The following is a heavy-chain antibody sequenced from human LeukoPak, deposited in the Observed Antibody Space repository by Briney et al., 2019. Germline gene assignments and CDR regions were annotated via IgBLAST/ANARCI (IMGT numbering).Heavy chain of an antibody. D-gene: IGHD4-23*01. CDR2: IYHSGST. CDR1: GDSISTSTYY. J-gene: IGHJ4*02. V-gene: IGHV4-39*01. CDR3: ARDSYGGNRGFDY. Sequence: PSETLSLTCTVSGDSISTSTYYWGWIRQPPGKGLEWIGSIYHSGSTYYNPSLKSRVTISVDTSKNQVSLKLSSVTAADTAMYHCARDSYGGNRGFDYWGQGTLVTVSS.